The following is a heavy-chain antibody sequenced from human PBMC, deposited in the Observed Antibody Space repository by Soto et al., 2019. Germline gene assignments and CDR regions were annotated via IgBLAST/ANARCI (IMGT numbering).Heavy chain of an antibody. D-gene: IGHD2-15*01. CDR3: ARDVPGYCSGGSCLDWFDP. CDR1: GGSISSYY. Sequence: QVQLQESGPGLVKPSETLSLTCTVSGGSISSYYWSWIRQPPGKGLEWIGYIYYSGSTNYNPSLKSRVTISVDTSKNQFSLKLRSVTAADTAVYYCARDVPGYCSGGSCLDWFDPWGQGTLVTVSS. J-gene: IGHJ5*02. V-gene: IGHV4-59*01. CDR2: IYYSGST.